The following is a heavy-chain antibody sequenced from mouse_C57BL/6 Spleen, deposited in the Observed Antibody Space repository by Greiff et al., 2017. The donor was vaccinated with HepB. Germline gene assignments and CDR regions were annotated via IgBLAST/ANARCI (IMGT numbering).Heavy chain of an antibody. V-gene: IGHV1-69*01. CDR1: GYTFTSYW. CDR2: IDPSDSYT. J-gene: IGHJ2*01. D-gene: IGHD4-1*01. Sequence: VQLQQPGAELVMPGASVKLSCKASGYTFTSYWMHWVKQRPGQGLEWIGEIDPSDSYTNYNQKFKGKSTLTVDKSSSTAYMQLSSLTSEDSAVYYCARSELVSFDYWGQGTTLTVSS. CDR3: ARSELVSFDY.